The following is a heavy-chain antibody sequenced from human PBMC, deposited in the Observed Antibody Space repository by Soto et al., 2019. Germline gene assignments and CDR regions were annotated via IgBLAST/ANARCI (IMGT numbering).Heavy chain of an antibody. CDR3: ARTTDYYDSSGYLAIDY. V-gene: IGHV4-59*08. CDR1: GGSISGYF. J-gene: IGHJ4*02. CDR2: IHYSGRT. Sequence: SETLSLTCSVSGGSISGYFWSWIRQSPGKGLEWIGYIHYSGRTDYNPSLKSRATLSVDTSKNQFSLKLTSVTAADTAVYYCARTTDYYDSSGYLAIDYWGLGTLVTVSS. D-gene: IGHD3-22*01.